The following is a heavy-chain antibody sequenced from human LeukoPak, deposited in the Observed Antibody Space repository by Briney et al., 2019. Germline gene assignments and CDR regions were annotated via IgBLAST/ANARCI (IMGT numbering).Heavy chain of an antibody. V-gene: IGHV1-69*05. CDR1: GGTFSSYA. Sequence: SVKVSCKASGGTFSSYAISWVRQAPGQGLEWMGGFIPIFGTANYAQKFQGRVTITTDESTSTAYMELSSLRSEDTAVYYCAKDLFSGSGRAGNMDVWGKGTTVTVSS. D-gene: IGHD3-10*01. J-gene: IGHJ6*03. CDR3: AKDLFSGSGRAGNMDV. CDR2: FIPIFGTA.